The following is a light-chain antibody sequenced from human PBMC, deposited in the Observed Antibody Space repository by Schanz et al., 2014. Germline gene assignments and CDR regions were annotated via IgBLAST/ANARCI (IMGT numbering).Light chain of an antibody. Sequence: EIVMTQSPATLSVSPGERATLSCRASQSVSASYLAWYQQKPGQPPRLLLFAASTRATGIPDRFSGSGSGTDFTLTISSLEPEDFAVYYCQHYGSPPLTFGPGTTVDIK. J-gene: IGKJ3*01. CDR2: AAS. CDR1: QSVSASY. V-gene: IGKV3-20*01. CDR3: QHYGSPPLT.